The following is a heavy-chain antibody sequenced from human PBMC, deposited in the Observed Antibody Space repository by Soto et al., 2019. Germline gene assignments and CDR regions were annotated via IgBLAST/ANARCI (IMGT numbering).Heavy chain of an antibody. CDR3: ARSMVTTRVGFDY. J-gene: IGHJ4*02. CDR1: GGSVSSGSSY. D-gene: IGHD4-4*01. V-gene: IGHV4-61*01. CDR2: ISYSGST. Sequence: QVQLQESGPGLVKPSETLSLTCTVSGGSVSSGSSYWSWIRQPPGKGLEWIGYISYSGSTNYNPFLKSRVTISVDRSKNQFSLNLSSVNAADTAVYSCARSMVTTRVGFDYWGQGTLVTVSS.